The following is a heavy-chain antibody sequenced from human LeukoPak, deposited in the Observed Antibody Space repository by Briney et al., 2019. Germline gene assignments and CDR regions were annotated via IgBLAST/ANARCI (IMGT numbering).Heavy chain of an antibody. CDR1: GYTFTGYY. CDR2: INPNSGGT. D-gene: IGHD2-21*01. Sequence: ASVKVSCKASGYTFTGYYMHWVRQAPGQGLEWMGWINPNSGGTNFAQKFQGRITMTRDTSISTAYMELSRLRSDDTAVYYCASNREYCSGDCYSYDAFDFWGQGTMVTVSS. CDR3: ASNREYCSGDCYSYDAFDF. V-gene: IGHV1-2*02. J-gene: IGHJ3*01.